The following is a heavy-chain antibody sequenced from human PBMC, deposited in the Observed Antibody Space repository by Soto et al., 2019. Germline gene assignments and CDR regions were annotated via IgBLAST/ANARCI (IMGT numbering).Heavy chain of an antibody. V-gene: IGHV4-59*08. J-gene: IGHJ5*02. Sequence: SSETLSLTCPFSGDSVTSHYLTWIRQSPEKGLEWIGYIHYTGFSHYNPSLKSRLTISVDTSKNQFTLRLTSVTAADTAVYYCARGYPRSIFSTALATSYWFDAWGQGGLVTVSS. D-gene: IGHD2-21*01. CDR3: ARGYPRSIFSTALATSYWFDA. CDR2: IHYTGFS. CDR1: GDSVTSHY.